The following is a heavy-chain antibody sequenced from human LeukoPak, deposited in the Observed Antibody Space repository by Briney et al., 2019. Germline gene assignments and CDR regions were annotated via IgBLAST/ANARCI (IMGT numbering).Heavy chain of an antibody. D-gene: IGHD3-10*01. CDR3: IGSGNYYRVFDY. J-gene: IGHJ4*02. CDR2: IKSNSDGGTT. Sequence: GGSLRLSCAASGFTFSNAWMTWVRQAPGKGLEWLGRIKSNSDGGTTDYAAPVKGRFTISRDDSNTTLYLQMTSLKTEDTAVYYCIGSGNYYRVFDYWGQGTLVTVSS. CDR1: GFTFSNAW. V-gene: IGHV3-15*01.